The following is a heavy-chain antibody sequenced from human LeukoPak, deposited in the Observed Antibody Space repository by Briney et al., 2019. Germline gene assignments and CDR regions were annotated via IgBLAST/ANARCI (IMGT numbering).Heavy chain of an antibody. CDR3: ARRGWYYDSSGTPDYFDY. CDR2: ISAYNGNT. CDR1: GYTFTSYG. Sequence: ASVKVSCKASGYTFTSYGISWVRQAPGQGLEWMGWISAYNGNTNYAQKLQGRVTMTTDTSTSTAYMELRSLRSDDTAVYYCARRGWYYDSSGTPDYFDYWGQGTLVTVSS. J-gene: IGHJ4*02. D-gene: IGHD3-22*01. V-gene: IGHV1-18*01.